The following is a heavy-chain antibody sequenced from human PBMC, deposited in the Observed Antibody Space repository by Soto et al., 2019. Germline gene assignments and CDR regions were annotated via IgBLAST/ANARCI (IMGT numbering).Heavy chain of an antibody. CDR2: IIPIFGTA. CDR3: ARVRTGYSSSWYGWFDP. J-gene: IGHJ5*02. V-gene: IGHV1-69*06. Sequence: QVQLVQSGAEVKKPGSSVKVSCKASGGTFSSYAISWVRQAPGQGLEWMGGIIPIFGTAKYAQKFQGRVTITADKATSTAYMELSSLRSEDTAVYYCARVRTGYSSSWYGWFDPWGQGTLVTVSS. D-gene: IGHD6-13*01. CDR1: GGTFSSYA.